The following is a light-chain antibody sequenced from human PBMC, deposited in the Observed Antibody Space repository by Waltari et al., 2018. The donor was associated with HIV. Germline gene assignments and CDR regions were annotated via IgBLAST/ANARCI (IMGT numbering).Light chain of an antibody. V-gene: IGKV4-1*01. CDR2: WAS. CDR3: QQYYSTPGT. J-gene: IGKJ1*01. CDR1: QSVLYSSNNKNY. Sequence: DIVMTQSPDSLAVSLGERATINCKSSQSVLYSSNNKNYLAWYLQKPGQPPKLLIYWASTRESGVPDRFSGSGSGTDFTLTISSLQAEDVAVYYCQQYYSTPGTFGQGTKVEIK.